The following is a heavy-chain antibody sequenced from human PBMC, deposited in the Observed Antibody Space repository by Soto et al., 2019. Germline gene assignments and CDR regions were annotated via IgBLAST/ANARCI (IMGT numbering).Heavy chain of an antibody. J-gene: IGHJ4*02. CDR2: ISAYNGNT. CDR3: AREPNYFDY. V-gene: IGHV1-18*01. Sequence: QVQLVQSGAEVKKLGASVKVSCKASGYTVTSYGSRWVRQAPVQGLEWMGWISAYNGNTKYAQKLRGRVTMTTDTSTSTAYMELRSLRSDDTAVYYCAREPNYFDYWGQGTLVTVFS. CDR1: GYTVTSYG.